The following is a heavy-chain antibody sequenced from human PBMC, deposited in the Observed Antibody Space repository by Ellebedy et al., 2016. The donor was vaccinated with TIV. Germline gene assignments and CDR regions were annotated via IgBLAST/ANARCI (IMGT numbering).Heavy chain of an antibody. J-gene: IGHJ4*02. CDR3: TTDSMMTTVSAYPVDY. V-gene: IGHV3-15*01. CDR1: GFTVNNAW. CDR2: VKSKTDGGTI. D-gene: IGHD4-17*01. Sequence: PGGSLRLSCTASGFTVNNAWMSWVRQAPGKGLEWVGRVKSKTDGGTIDYAAPVSGRFTISRDDSKNTLYLQMNSLKTEDTAVYYCTTDSMMTTVSAYPVDYWGQGTLVTVSS.